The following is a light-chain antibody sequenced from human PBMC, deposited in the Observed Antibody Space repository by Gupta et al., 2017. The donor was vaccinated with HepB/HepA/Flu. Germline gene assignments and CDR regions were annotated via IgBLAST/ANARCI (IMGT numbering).Light chain of an antibody. J-gene: IGKJ5*01. V-gene: IGKV3-11*01. CDR2: DAS. CDR1: QSVSSY. CDR3: HHRSNWPWL. Sequence: EIVLTHSPATLSFSPGERATLSCRASQSVSSYLAWYQQKPVQAPRLLIYDASNSATGIPARFSGSGYGTEFTLTIISREPEDFAVYYCHHRSNWPWLFGQGTRMEIK.